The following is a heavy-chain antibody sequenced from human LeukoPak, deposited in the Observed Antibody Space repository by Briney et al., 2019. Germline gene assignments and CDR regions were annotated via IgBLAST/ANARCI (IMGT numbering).Heavy chain of an antibody. Sequence: SETLSLTCAVYGGSFSGYYWSWIRQPPGKGLEWIGEINHSGSTNYNPSLKSRVTISVDTSKNQFSLKVSSVTAADTAVYYCGRGDFKSGSNWGQGTLVTVSS. CDR3: GRGDFKSGSN. CDR1: GGSFSGYY. V-gene: IGHV4-34*01. J-gene: IGHJ4*02. CDR2: INHSGST. D-gene: IGHD3-3*01.